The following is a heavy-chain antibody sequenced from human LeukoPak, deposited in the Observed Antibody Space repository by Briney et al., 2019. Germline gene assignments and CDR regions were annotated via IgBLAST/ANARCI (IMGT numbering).Heavy chain of an antibody. V-gene: IGHV4-59*08. CDR1: GGPISSYY. CDR2: IYYSGST. J-gene: IGHJ4*02. Sequence: PSETLSLTCTVSGGPISSYYWSWIRQPPGKGLEWIGYIYYSGSTNYNPSLKSRVTISVDTSKNQFSLKLSSVTAADTAVYYCASRGYSYGPFDYWGQGTLVTVSS. CDR3: ASRGYSYGPFDY. D-gene: IGHD5-18*01.